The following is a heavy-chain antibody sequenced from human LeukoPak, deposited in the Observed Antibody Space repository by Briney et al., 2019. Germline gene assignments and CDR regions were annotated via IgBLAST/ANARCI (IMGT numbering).Heavy chain of an antibody. D-gene: IGHD1-26*01. J-gene: IGHJ4*02. Sequence: PGGSLRLSCAASGFTFSSYGMHWVRQAPGKGLEWVSYISSNSYYTNYADSVEGRFTISRDNAKKSMYLQMNSLRAEDTAIHYCARETSSGSLGKSDHWGQGTLVTVSS. CDR3: ARETSSGSLGKSDH. CDR1: GFTFSSYG. CDR2: ISSNSYYT. V-gene: IGHV3-21*05.